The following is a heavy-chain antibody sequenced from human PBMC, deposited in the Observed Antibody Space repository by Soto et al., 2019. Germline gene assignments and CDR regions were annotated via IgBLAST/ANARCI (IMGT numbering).Heavy chain of an antibody. J-gene: IGHJ4*02. Sequence: GGSLRLSCAASGFTFSTYAMSWVRQVPGKGLEWVSTIDNSGGITYYADSVKGRFTISRDNSKNTLYLQMNSLRAEDTAVYYCAKGGYNYGFLFDCWGQGTLVTVSS. CDR2: IDNSGGIT. CDR3: AKGGYNYGFLFDC. V-gene: IGHV3-23*05. D-gene: IGHD5-18*01. CDR1: GFTFSTYA.